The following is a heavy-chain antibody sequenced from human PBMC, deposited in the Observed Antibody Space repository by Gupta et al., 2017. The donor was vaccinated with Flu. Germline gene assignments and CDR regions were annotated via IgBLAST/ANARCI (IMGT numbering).Heavy chain of an antibody. V-gene: IGHV4-28*01. CDR3: ARKPAGTGEFDY. D-gene: IGHD1-1*01. CDR1: GFAISNNNW. CDR2: IYYSGST. Sequence: AQLQAPGPGLVMAPYPPPLTCSVPGFAISNNNWWGWIRQPPGKGLEWIGYIYYSGSTYYNPSLKSRVTMSVDTSKNQFSLKLSSVTAVDTAVYFCARKPAGTGEFDYWGQGTLVTVSS. J-gene: IGHJ4*02.